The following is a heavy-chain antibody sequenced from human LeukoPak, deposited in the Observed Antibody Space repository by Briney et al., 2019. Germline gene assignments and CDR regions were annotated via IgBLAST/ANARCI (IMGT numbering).Heavy chain of an antibody. V-gene: IGHV4-59*01. CDR2: IYYSGST. CDR3: ARGAVEMAIHFLDYFDY. CDR1: GGSISSYY. J-gene: IGHJ4*02. D-gene: IGHD5-24*01. Sequence: SETLSLTCTVSGGSISSYYWSWIRQPPGKGLEWIGYIYYSGSTNYNPSLKSRVTISVETSKSQFSLKLSSVTAADTAVYYCARGAVEMAIHFLDYFDYWGQGTLVTVSS.